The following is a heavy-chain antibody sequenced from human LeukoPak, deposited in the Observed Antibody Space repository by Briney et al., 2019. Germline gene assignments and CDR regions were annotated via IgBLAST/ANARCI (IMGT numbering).Heavy chain of an antibody. CDR3: ARVRKYYYDSSGYYPNWNDAFDI. V-gene: IGHV4-30-2*01. J-gene: IGHJ3*02. CDR2: IYHSGST. Sequence: SETLSLTCAVSGGSISSGGYSRSWIRQPPGKGLEWIGYIYHSGSTYYNPSLKSRVTISVDRSKNQFSLKLSSVTAADTAVYYCARVRKYYYDSSGYYPNWNDAFDIWGQGTMVTVSS. D-gene: IGHD3-22*01. CDR1: GGSISSGGYS.